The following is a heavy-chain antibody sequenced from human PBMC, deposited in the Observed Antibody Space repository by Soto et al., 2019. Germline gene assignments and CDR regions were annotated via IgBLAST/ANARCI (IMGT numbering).Heavy chain of an antibody. Sequence: SQTLSLTCAISGDSVSSNSAAWNWIRQSPSRGLEWLGRTYYRSKWYNDYAVSVKSRITINPDTSKNQFSLQLNSVTPEDTAVYYCARDRIIRVAESLRYFDWLSYHWFDPWGQGTLVTVSS. J-gene: IGHJ5*02. V-gene: IGHV6-1*01. CDR2: TYYRSKWYN. CDR1: GDSVSSNSAA. CDR3: ARDRIIRVAESLRYFDWLSYHWFDP. D-gene: IGHD3-9*01.